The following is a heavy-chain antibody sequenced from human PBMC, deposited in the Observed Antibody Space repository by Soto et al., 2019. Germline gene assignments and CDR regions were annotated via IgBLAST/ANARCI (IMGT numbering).Heavy chain of an antibody. CDR1: GYSISSSNW. CDR2: IYYSGTT. V-gene: IGHV4-28*01. J-gene: IGHJ4*02. CDR3: AGYGILTGYPPY. D-gene: IGHD3-9*01. Sequence: SVTLSLTCAVSGYSISSSNWWGWIRQPPGKGLEWIGYIYYSGTTYYNPSLKSRVTISVDKSKKQFSLKLSSVTAADTAVYYCAGYGILTGYPPYWGQGTLVTVSS.